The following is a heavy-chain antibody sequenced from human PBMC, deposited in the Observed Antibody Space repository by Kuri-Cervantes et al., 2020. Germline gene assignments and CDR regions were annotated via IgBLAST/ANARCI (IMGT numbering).Heavy chain of an antibody. CDR2: ISSSGSTI. D-gene: IGHD3-16*02. V-gene: IGHV3-48*04. J-gene: IGHJ4*02. CDR3: ARDNYDYIWGSYRKFDY. Sequence: GESLKISCAASGFTFSSYGMHWVRQAPGKGLEWVSYISSSGSTIYYADSVKGRFTISRDNAKNSLYLQMNSLRAEDTAVYYCARDNYDYIWGSYRKFDYWGQGTLVTVSS. CDR1: GFTFSSYG.